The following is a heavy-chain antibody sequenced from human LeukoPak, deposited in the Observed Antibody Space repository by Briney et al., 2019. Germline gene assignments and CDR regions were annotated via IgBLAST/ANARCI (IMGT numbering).Heavy chain of an antibody. Sequence: PGGSLRLCCAASGFTFSDYYMSWIRQAPGKGLEWVSYISSSGSTIYYADSVKGRFTISRDNAKNSLYLQMNSLRAEDTAVYYCARDSLMVRGVNSHWGQGTLVTVSS. CDR1: GFTFSDYY. CDR2: ISSSGSTI. J-gene: IGHJ4*02. D-gene: IGHD3-10*01. CDR3: ARDSLMVRGVNSH. V-gene: IGHV3-11*01.